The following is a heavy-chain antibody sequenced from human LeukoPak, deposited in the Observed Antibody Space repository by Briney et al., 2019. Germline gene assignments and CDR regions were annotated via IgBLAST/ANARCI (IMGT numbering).Heavy chain of an antibody. D-gene: IGHD4-17*01. V-gene: IGHV1-18*01. CDR2: ISAYNGNT. CDR1: GYTFTSYG. Sequence: ASVKVSCKASGYTFTSYGISWVRQAPGQGREWMGWISAYNGNTNYAQKLQGRVTMTTDTSTTTAYMELRSLRSDDTAVYYCARVTVTNSFDYWGQGTLVTVSS. J-gene: IGHJ4*02. CDR3: ARVTVTNSFDY.